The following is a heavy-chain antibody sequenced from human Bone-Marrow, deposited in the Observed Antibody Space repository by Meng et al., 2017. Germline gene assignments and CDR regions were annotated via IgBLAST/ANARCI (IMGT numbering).Heavy chain of an antibody. CDR2: INPNSGGT. Sequence: QVQLVQSGAEVKKPGASVKVSCKASGYTFTGYYMHWVRQAPGQGLEWMGRINPNSGGTNYAQKFQGRDTMTRDTSISTAYMELSRLRSDDTAVYYCARVSVRGVMRWFDPWGQGTLVTVSS. J-gene: IGHJ5*02. CDR3: ARVSVRGVMRWFDP. V-gene: IGHV1-2*06. CDR1: GYTFTGYY. D-gene: IGHD3-10*01.